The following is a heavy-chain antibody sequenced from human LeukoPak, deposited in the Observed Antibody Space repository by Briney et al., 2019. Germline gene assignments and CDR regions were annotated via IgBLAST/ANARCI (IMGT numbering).Heavy chain of an antibody. Sequence: SETLSLTCTVSGGSISSSSYYWGWIRQPPGKGLEWIGSIYYSGSTYYNPSIKSRVTISVDTSKNQFSLKLSSVTAADTAVYYCARPMLPGYGSDKYGMDVWGQGTTVTVSS. J-gene: IGHJ6*02. CDR1: GGSISSSSYY. CDR2: IYYSGST. V-gene: IGHV4-39*01. CDR3: ARPMLPGYGSDKYGMDV. D-gene: IGHD3-10*01.